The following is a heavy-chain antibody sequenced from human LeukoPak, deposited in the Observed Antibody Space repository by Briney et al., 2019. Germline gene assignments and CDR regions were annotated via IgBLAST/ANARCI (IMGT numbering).Heavy chain of an antibody. CDR1: VFTFSSYA. CDR3: ARITVDSSGWYHFDY. CDR2: ISGSGGST. J-gene: IGHJ4*02. V-gene: IGHV3-23*01. D-gene: IGHD6-19*01. Sequence: GGALRLSCADSVFTFSSYAMSSVRQAPQKGLERVSAISGSGGSTYYADSVKGRFTISRDNSKNTLYLQMNSLRAEDTAVYYCARITVDSSGWYHFDYWGQGTLVTVSS.